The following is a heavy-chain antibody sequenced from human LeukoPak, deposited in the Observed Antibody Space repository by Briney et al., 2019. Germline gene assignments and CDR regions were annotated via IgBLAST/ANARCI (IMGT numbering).Heavy chain of an antibody. CDR2: IKQDGSEK. CDR3: AREIWDMVRGVPADY. J-gene: IGHJ4*02. D-gene: IGHD3-10*01. CDR1: GFTFSNYW. Sequence: GGSLRLSCAASGFTFSNYWMNWVRQAPGKGLEWVANIKQDGSEKSYVDSVKGRFTISRDNAKNSLYLQMNSLRAEDTAVYYCAREIWDMVRGVPADYWGQGTRVTVSS. V-gene: IGHV3-7*03.